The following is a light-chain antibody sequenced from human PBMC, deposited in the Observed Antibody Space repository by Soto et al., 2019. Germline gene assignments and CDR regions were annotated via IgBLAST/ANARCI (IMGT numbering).Light chain of an antibody. CDR2: EVS. J-gene: IGLJ1*01. CDR1: SSDVGGYNY. Sequence: QSVLTQPASVSGSPGQSITISCTGTSSDVGGYNYVSWYQQHPGKAPKLMIYEVSNRPSGVSNRFSGSKSGNTASLTISGLPAEDEADYYCSSCTSSSTPYVFGTGTKV. V-gene: IGLV2-14*01. CDR3: SSCTSSSTPYV.